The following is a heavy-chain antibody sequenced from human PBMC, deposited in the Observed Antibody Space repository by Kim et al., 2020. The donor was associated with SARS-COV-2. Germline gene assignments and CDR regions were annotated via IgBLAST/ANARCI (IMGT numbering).Heavy chain of an antibody. J-gene: IGHJ5*02. Sequence: GGSLRLSCVASGFTFSSYAMTWVRQAPGNGLEWVSSITNSGDRTYYADSVKGRFTISRDISRNTLSLQRNRLRVEDTAIYYCSKDVGGATLSASDAWGQGTLVTVSS. D-gene: IGHD1-26*01. CDR3: SKDVGGATLSASDA. CDR1: GFTFSSYA. CDR2: ITNSGDRT. V-gene: IGHV3-23*01.